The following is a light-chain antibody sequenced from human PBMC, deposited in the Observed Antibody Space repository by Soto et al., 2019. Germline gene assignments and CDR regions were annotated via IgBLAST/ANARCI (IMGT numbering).Light chain of an antibody. CDR3: QQRSNWPSWT. V-gene: IGKV3-11*01. J-gene: IGKJ1*01. CDR2: DAS. CDR1: QSIRSNY. Sequence: IVLTQSPGTLSLSPGERATLSCRASQSIRSNYLAWYQQKPGQAPRLLIYDASNRATGIPARFSGSGSGTDFTLTISSLEPEDFAVYYCQQRSNWPSWTFGQGTKVEIK.